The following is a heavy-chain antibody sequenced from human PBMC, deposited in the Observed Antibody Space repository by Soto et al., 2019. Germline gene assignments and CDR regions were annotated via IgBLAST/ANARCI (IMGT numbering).Heavy chain of an antibody. CDR3: ARRAEGDKRGKTVYYFDF. CDR2: MNPNSGNT. Sequence: ASVKVSFQASGYTFTRYVINWVRQATGQGLEWMGWMNPNSGNTGYAQKFQGRVTRTWNTSISTAYMVLISLRSEDTAVYYCARRAEGDKRGKTVYYFDFWGQGTLVTVSS. CDR1: GYTFTRYV. D-gene: IGHD1-1*01. V-gene: IGHV1-8*01. J-gene: IGHJ4*02.